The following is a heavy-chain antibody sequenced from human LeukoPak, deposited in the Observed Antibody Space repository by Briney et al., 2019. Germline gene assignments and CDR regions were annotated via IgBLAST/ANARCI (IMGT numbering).Heavy chain of an antibody. Sequence: GASVKVSCKASGYTFTCYYMHWVRQAHGQGLEWMGRINPNSGGTNYAQKFHGRVTMTRDTSISTAYMELSRLRSDDTAVYYCARDSGYDIYYFDYWGQGTLVTVSS. CDR2: INPNSGGT. J-gene: IGHJ4*02. CDR3: ARDSGYDIYYFDY. V-gene: IGHV1-2*06. CDR1: GYTFTCYY. D-gene: IGHD5-12*01.